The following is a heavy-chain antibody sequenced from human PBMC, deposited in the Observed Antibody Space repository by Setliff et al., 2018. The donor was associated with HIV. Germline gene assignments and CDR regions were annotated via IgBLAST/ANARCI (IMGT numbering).Heavy chain of an antibody. CDR3: ARVSRDIVVVIAAGYFDF. Sequence: ETLSLTCTVSGGSISSHYWNWIRQPPGKGLEWVSSISSSSSYIYYADSMKGRFTISRDNAKNSLYLQMNSLRVEDTAVYYCARVSRDIVVVIAAGYFDFWGPGTLVTVS. J-gene: IGHJ4*02. D-gene: IGHD2-15*01. CDR1: GGSISSHY. CDR2: ISSSSSYI. V-gene: IGHV3-21*01.